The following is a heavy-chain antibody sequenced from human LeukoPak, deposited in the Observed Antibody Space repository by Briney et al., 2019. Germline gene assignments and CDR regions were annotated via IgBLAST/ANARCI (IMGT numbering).Heavy chain of an antibody. Sequence: PGGSLRLSCAASGFSFITYSMNWVHQAPGKGLEWVSSISSGGRYVYYADSVKGRFTISRDNAKNSLYLQMNSLGAEDTAVYYCTRDVRDEYSSGWYPIGYWGQGTLVTVSS. CDR1: GFSFITYS. CDR2: ISSGGRYV. CDR3: TRDVRDEYSSGWYPIGY. D-gene: IGHD6-19*01. J-gene: IGHJ4*02. V-gene: IGHV3-21*01.